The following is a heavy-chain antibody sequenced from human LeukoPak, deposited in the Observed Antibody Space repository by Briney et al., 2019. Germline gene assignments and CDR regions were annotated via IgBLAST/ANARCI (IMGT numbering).Heavy chain of an antibody. CDR3: AKGLRKLIVGSTEYYFDY. CDR2: INQDGTEK. D-gene: IGHD1-26*01. CDR1: GFTFTTYW. J-gene: IGHJ4*02. V-gene: IGHV3-7*01. Sequence: GGSLRLSCAASGFTFTTYWMSWVRQSPGKGLEWVANINQDGTEKYYVDSVKGRFTISRDNSKNTLYLQMNSLRAEDTAVYYCAKGLRKLIVGSTEYYFDYWGQGTLVTVSS.